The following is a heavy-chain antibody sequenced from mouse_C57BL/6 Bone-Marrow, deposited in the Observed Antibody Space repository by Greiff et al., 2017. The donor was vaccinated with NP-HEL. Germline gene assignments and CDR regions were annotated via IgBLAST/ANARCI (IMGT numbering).Heavy chain of an antibody. CDR1: GYAFSSSW. Sequence: VQLQQSGPELVKPGASVKISCKASGYAFSSSWMNWVKQRPGKGLEWIGRIYPGDGDTNYNGKFKGKATVTADKSSSTAYMHLSSQTSEDSAVYFCARERHYYGSSYYFDYWGQGTTLTVSS. V-gene: IGHV1-82*01. J-gene: IGHJ2*01. D-gene: IGHD1-1*01. CDR2: IYPGDGDT. CDR3: ARERHYYGSSYYFDY.